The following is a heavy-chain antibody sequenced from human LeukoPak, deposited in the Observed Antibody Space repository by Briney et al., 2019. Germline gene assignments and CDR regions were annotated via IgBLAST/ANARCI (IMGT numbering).Heavy chain of an antibody. V-gene: IGHV4-59*11. J-gene: IGHJ3*02. Sequence: KASETLSLTCTVSGGSISSHYCSWIRQPPGKGLEWIGYIYYSGSTNYTHSLKSRVTISVDTSKNQFSLKLSSVTAADWAVYYCARAPCLAMGGGVISLGGFDIWGQGTMVTV. CDR1: GGSISSHY. D-gene: IGHD3-10*01. CDR3: ARAPCLAMGGGVISLGGFDI. CDR2: IYYSGST.